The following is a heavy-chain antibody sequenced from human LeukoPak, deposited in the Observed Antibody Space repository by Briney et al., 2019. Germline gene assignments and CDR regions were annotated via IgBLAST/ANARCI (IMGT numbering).Heavy chain of an antibody. D-gene: IGHD3-10*01. CDR2: ISGSGGST. CDR1: GFTFSSYA. J-gene: IGHJ4*02. CDR3: AKVLVGFGELSSDY. V-gene: IGHV3-23*01. Sequence: PGGSLRLSCAASGFTFSSYAMSWVRQAPGKGLEWVSAISGSGGSTYYADSVKGRFTISRDNSKNTLYLQMNSLRAEDTAVYYYAKVLVGFGELSSDYWGQGTLVTVSS.